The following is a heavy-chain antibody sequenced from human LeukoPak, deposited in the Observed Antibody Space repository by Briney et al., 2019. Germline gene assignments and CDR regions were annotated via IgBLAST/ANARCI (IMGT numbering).Heavy chain of an antibody. CDR3: AKDSGHDAFDI. CDR1: GFTVSTNY. J-gene: IGHJ3*02. Sequence: GGSLRLSCAASGFTVSTNYVSWVRQAPGKGLEWVSVIYRSGSTYYADSVKGRFTISRDNSKNTLYLQMNRLRAEDTAVYYCAKDSGHDAFDIWGQGTMVTVSS. CDR2: IYRSGST. V-gene: IGHV3-53*01.